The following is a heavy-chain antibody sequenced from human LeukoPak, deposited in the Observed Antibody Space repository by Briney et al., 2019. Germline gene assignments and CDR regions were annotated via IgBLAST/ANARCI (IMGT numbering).Heavy chain of an antibody. V-gene: IGHV3-33*01. D-gene: IGHD2-21*02. CDR2: IWYDGSNK. J-gene: IGHJ4*02. Sequence: PGGSLRLSCAASGFTFSSYGMHWVRQAPGKGLEWVAVIWYDGSNKYYADSVKGRFTISRDNSKNTLYLQMNSLRAEDTAVYYCARDTALAYCGGDCYSPPDYWGQGTLVTVSS. CDR3: ARDTALAYCGGDCYSPPDY. CDR1: GFTFSSYG.